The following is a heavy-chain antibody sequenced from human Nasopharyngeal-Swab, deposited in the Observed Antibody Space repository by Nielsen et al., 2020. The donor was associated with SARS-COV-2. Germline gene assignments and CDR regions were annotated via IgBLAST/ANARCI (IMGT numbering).Heavy chain of an antibody. CDR3: ARGDIVVVPAAILYYYYMDV. D-gene: IGHD2-2*02. V-gene: IGHV3-7*01. CDR2: IKQDGSEK. J-gene: IGHJ6*03. CDR1: GFTFSSYW. Sequence: GESLKISCAASGFTFSSYWMSWVRQAPGKGLEWVANIKQDGSEKYYVDSVKGRFTISRDNAKNSLYLQMNSLRAEDAAVYYYARGDIVVVPAAILYYYYMDVWGKGTTVTVSS.